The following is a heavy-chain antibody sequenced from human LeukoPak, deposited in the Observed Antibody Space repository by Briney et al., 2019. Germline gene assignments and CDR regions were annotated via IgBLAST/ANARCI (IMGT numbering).Heavy chain of an antibody. CDR1: GFTFSSYS. CDR2: ISSSSSTI. Sequence: GGSLRLSCAASGFTFSSYSMNWVRQAPGKGLEWVSYISSSSSTIYYADSVKGRFTISRDNAKNSLYLQMNSPRAEDTAVYYCARGSPIAAGYYYYYYMDVWGKGTTVTVSS. V-gene: IGHV3-48*04. D-gene: IGHD6-13*01. J-gene: IGHJ6*03. CDR3: ARGSPIAAGYYYYYYMDV.